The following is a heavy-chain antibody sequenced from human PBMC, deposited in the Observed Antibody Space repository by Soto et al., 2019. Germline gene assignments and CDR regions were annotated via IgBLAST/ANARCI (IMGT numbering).Heavy chain of an antibody. J-gene: IGHJ5*02. D-gene: IGHD3-10*01. V-gene: IGHV3-21*01. Sequence: GGSLRLSCAASGFTFSSYSMNWVRQAPGKGLEWVSSISSSSGSIYYADSVKGRFTISRDNAKNSLYLQMNSLRAEDTAVYYCARAPSVSVWFDPWGQGTLVTVSS. CDR3: ARAPSVSVWFDP. CDR2: ISSSSGSI. CDR1: GFTFSSYS.